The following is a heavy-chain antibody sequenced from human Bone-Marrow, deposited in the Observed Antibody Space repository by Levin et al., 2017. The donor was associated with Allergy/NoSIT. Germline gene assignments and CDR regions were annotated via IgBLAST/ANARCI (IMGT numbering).Heavy chain of an antibody. CDR2: IGTAHDT. J-gene: IGHJ4*02. D-gene: IGHD6-13*01. CDR1: GFTFSSSE. Sequence: LGESLKISCAASGFTFSSSEMHWVRQATETGLEWVSSIGTAHDTHYPDSVKGRFTVSRENAKNSLYLQMNSLRVGDTAVYYCARLGAGAALDSWGQGTLVTVSS. V-gene: IGHV3-13*01. CDR3: ARLGAGAALDS.